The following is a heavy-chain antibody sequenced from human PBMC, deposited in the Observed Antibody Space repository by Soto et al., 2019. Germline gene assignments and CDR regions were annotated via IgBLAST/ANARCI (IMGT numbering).Heavy chain of an antibody. Sequence: QVQLVESGGGVVQPGRSLRLSCAASGFTFSSYGMHWVRQAPGKGLEWVAVISYDGSNKYYADSVKGRFTISRDNSKNTLYLQMHSLRAEDTAVYYCAKAPWHGSGPTAYFDYWGQGTLVTVSS. D-gene: IGHD3-10*01. CDR1: GFTFSSYG. J-gene: IGHJ4*02. V-gene: IGHV3-30*18. CDR2: ISYDGSNK. CDR3: AKAPWHGSGPTAYFDY.